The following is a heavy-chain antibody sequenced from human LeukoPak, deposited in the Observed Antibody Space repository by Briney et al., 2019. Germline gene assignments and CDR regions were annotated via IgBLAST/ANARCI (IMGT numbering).Heavy chain of an antibody. Sequence: SETLSLTCTVSGGSLTSSSYYWDWIRQPPGKGLEWIGSIYYSGTAYYNPSLKSRFTMSVDTSKNQFSLKLSSVTAADTTLYYFARRAGSGWYDYWGQGTLVTVSS. D-gene: IGHD6-19*01. CDR3: ARRAGSGWYDY. V-gene: IGHV4-39*01. J-gene: IGHJ4*02. CDR2: IYYSGTA. CDR1: GGSLTSSSYY.